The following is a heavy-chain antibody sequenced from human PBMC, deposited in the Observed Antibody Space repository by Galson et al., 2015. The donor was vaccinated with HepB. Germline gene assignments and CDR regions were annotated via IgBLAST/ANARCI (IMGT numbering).Heavy chain of an antibody. J-gene: IGHJ6*02. D-gene: IGHD3-22*01. V-gene: IGHV3-30*03. Sequence: SLRLSCAVSGSTFSSYGMYWVRQAPGKGLEWVAVISYDGSKQYYADSVKGRFTISRDNSKNTLYLQMNSLRPEDTAVYYCAIVAINTNFHRYYNGMDVWGQGTTVAVSS. CDR1: GSTFSSYG. CDR2: ISYDGSKQ. CDR3: AIVAINTNFHRYYNGMDV.